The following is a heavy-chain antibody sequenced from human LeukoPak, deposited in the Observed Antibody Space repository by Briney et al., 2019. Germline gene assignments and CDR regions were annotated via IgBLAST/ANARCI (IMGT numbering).Heavy chain of an antibody. Sequence: ASVKVSCKASGYTFTSYYMHWVRQAPGQGLEWMGIINPSGGSTSYAQKFQGRVTMTRDTSTSTVYMELSSLRSEDTAVYYCARDGEAGAYYYYGMDVWGQGTTVTVSS. CDR3: ARDGEAGAYYYYGMDV. D-gene: IGHD2-21*01. J-gene: IGHJ6*02. V-gene: IGHV1-46*01. CDR1: GYTFTSYY. CDR2: INPSGGST.